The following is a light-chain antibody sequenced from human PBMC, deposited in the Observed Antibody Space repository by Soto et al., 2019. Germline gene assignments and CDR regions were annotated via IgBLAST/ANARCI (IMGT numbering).Light chain of an antibody. V-gene: IGLV2-14*01. CDR1: STDVGGYKY. J-gene: IGLJ1*01. CDR3: ISYTSSDTYV. CDR2: DVT. Sequence: QSVLTQPASVSVSPGQSITISCTGTSTDVGGYKYVSWYQQHPGKAPKLMIYDVTSRPSGISNRFSGSKSGNTAFLIISGLQAEDEADYYCISYTSSDTYVFGTGTKVTVL.